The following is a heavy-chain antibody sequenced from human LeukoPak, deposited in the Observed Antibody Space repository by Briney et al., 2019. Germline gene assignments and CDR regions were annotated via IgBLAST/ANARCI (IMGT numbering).Heavy chain of an antibody. CDR1: GGSISSYY. J-gene: IGHJ4*02. V-gene: IGHV4-4*07. Sequence: PSETLSLTCTVSGGSISSYYWSWIRQPAGKGLEWIGHIYTSGSTNYNPSLKSRVTMSVDTSKNQFSLKLSSATAADTAVYYCARDRDFWSGRRYYFDYWGQGTLVTVSS. CDR2: IYTSGST. CDR3: ARDRDFWSGRRYYFDY. D-gene: IGHD3-3*01.